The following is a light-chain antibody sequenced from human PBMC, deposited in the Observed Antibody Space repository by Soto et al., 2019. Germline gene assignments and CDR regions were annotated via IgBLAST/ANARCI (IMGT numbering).Light chain of an antibody. V-gene: IGKV1-39*01. Sequence: IHMTQSPSSLSASLGDRVTITFRASQSVARFLNWYQQKPGKAPKLLIFAASSLQSGVPSRFSGSGSGTHFTLTINSLQPEDFATYYCQQNYSPPPVTFGQGTRLEIK. J-gene: IGKJ5*01. CDR1: QSVARF. CDR3: QQNYSPPPVT. CDR2: AAS.